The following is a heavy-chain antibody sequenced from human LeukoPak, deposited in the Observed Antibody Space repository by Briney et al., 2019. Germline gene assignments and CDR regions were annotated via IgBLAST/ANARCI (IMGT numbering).Heavy chain of an antibody. CDR1: GGSISSSNW. Sequence: SETLSLTCAVSGGSISSSNWWSWVRQPPGKGLEWIGEIYHSGSTNYNPSLKSRVIISVDKSKNQFSLKLSSVTAADTAVYYCARYPYGDYKYYYYMDVWGKGTTVTVSS. J-gene: IGHJ6*03. CDR2: IYHSGST. CDR3: ARYPYGDYKYYYYMDV. D-gene: IGHD4-17*01. V-gene: IGHV4-4*02.